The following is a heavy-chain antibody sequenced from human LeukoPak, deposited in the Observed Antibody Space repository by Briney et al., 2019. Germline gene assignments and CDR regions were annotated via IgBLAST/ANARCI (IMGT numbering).Heavy chain of an antibody. CDR2: ISWNSGSI. CDR3: AKDKVRAGTDAFDI. V-gene: IGHV3-9*01. Sequence: GGSLRLSCAASGFTFDDYAMHWVRQAPGKGLEWVSGISWNSGSIGYADSVKGRFTISRDNAKNSLYLQMNSLRAEDTALYYCAKDKVRAGTDAFDIWGQGTMVTVSS. D-gene: IGHD6-13*01. CDR1: GFTFDDYA. J-gene: IGHJ3*02.